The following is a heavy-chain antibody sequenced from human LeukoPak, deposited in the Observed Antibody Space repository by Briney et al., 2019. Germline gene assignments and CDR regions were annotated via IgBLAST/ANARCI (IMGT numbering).Heavy chain of an antibody. CDR2: VSSSGNT. V-gene: IGHV3-23*01. Sequence: GGSLRLSCAASGFTFSGYGRNWVRQAPGKGLEWVSAVSSSGNTYYADSVKGRFTISRDNSKSTLYLQMNGLTAEDTATYYCAKELSSRRLGDYWGQGTLVAVSS. CDR3: AKELSSRRLGDY. J-gene: IGHJ4*02. CDR1: GFTFSGYG. D-gene: IGHD6-19*01.